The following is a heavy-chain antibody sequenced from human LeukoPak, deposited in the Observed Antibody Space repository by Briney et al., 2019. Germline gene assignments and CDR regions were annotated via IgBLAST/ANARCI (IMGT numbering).Heavy chain of an antibody. V-gene: IGHV3-33*01. CDR1: GFTFSGYG. J-gene: IGHJ6*04. D-gene: IGHD6-19*01. Sequence: GRSLRLSCAASGFTFSGYGMHWVRQAPGKGLEWVAVIWYDGSNKYYADSVKGRFTISRDNSKNTLYLQMNSLRAEDTAVYYCARDSSGWYGEGYYYGMDVWGKGTTVTVSS. CDR2: IWYDGSNK. CDR3: ARDSSGWYGEGYYYGMDV.